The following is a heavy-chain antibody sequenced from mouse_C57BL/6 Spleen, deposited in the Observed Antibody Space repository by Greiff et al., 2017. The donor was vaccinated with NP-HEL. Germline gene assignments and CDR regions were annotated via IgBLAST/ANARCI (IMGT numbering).Heavy chain of an antibody. J-gene: IGHJ4*01. CDR1: GFSLTSYG. Sequence: QVQLKESGPGLVQPSQSLSITCTVSGFSLTSYGVHWVRQSPGKGLEWLGVIWSGGSTDYNAAFISRLSISKDNSKSQVFFKMNSLQADDTAIYYCASFYDYDSYYYAMDYWGQGTSVTVSS. CDR3: ASFYDYDSYYYAMDY. V-gene: IGHV2-2*01. D-gene: IGHD2-4*01. CDR2: IWSGGST.